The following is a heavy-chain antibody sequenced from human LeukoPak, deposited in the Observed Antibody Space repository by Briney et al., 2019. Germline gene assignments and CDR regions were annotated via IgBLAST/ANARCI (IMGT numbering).Heavy chain of an antibody. CDR3: ARVKPGYSSSWPFDY. CDR1: GFTFSSYW. CDR2: INRDGSTT. D-gene: IGHD6-13*01. Sequence: QPGGSLRLSCTASGFTFSSYWMHWVRQAPGKGLVWVSRINRDGSTTTYADSVKGRFTVSRDNAKNSLYLQMNSLRDEDTAVYYCARVKPGYSSSWPFDYWGQGTLVTVSS. V-gene: IGHV3-74*03. J-gene: IGHJ4*02.